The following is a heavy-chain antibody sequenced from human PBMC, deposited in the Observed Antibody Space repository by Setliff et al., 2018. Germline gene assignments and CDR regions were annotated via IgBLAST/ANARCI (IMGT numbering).Heavy chain of an antibody. V-gene: IGHV4-34*01. D-gene: IGHD6-19*01. Sequence: SETLSLTCAASGGTFSDYYWTWIRQPPGKGLEWIGEINHSGSTNYNPSLKSRATISIDTSKNQFSLRLTSVTAADSAVYFCARYPRRGNGWYPYYVDVWGKGTTVTVSS. CDR3: ARYPRRGNGWYPYYVDV. CDR1: GGTFSDYY. CDR2: INHSGST. J-gene: IGHJ6*03.